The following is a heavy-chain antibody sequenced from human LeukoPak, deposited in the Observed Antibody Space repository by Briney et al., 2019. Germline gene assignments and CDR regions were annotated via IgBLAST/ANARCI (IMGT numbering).Heavy chain of an antibody. D-gene: IGHD3-22*01. CDR2: INPNSGGT. Sequence: ASVKVSCKASGYTFTGYYMHWVRQAPGQGLEWMGWINPNSGGTNYAQKFQGRVTMTRDTSISTAYMELSRLRSDDTAVYYCARGFSPIYYDSSGYYFDYWGQGTLVTVSS. J-gene: IGHJ4*02. CDR3: ARGFSPIYYDSSGYYFDY. V-gene: IGHV1-2*02. CDR1: GYTFTGYY.